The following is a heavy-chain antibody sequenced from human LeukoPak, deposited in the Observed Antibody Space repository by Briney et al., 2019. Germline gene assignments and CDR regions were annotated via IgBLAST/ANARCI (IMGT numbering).Heavy chain of an antibody. J-gene: IGHJ6*02. Sequence: GGSLRLSCAASGFTVSSNYMSWVRQAPGKGLEWVSVIYSGGSTHYADSVKGRFTISRDNSKNTLYLQMNSLRAEDTAVYYCASLTYYDFWSGRAYMDVWGQGTTVTVSS. CDR2: IYSGGST. CDR1: GFTVSSNY. CDR3: ASLTYYDFWSGRAYMDV. D-gene: IGHD3-3*01. V-gene: IGHV3-53*01.